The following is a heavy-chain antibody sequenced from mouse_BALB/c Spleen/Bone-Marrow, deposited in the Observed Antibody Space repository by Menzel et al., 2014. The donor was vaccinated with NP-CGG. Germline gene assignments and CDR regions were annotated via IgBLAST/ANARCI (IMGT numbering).Heavy chain of an antibody. D-gene: IGHD2-3*01. V-gene: IGHV1S127*01. CDR3: SREDGNHYFDY. Sequence: VKLMESGAELVKPGASVKMSCKASGYTFTSYWMHWARQRPGHGFEWIGLIDPSDSYTSYNQNFKGKATLTVDTSSNTAYMQLSSLTSEDSAVYYCSREDGNHYFDYWGQGTTLAVSS. J-gene: IGHJ2*01. CDR2: IDPSDSYT. CDR1: GYTFTSYW.